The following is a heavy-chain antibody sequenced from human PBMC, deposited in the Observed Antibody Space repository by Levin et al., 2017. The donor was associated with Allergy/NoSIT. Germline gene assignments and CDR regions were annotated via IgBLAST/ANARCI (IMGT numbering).Heavy chain of an antibody. V-gene: IGHV3-30*18. CDR1: GFTFSSYG. Sequence: GESLKISCAASGFTFSSYGMHWVRQAPGKGLEWVAVISYDGSNKYYADSVKGRFTISRDNSKNTLYLQMNSLRAEGTAVYYCAKDREAYSSGWLYHDYWGQGTLVTVSS. CDR2: ISYDGSNK. J-gene: IGHJ4*02. CDR3: AKDREAYSSGWLYHDY. D-gene: IGHD6-19*01.